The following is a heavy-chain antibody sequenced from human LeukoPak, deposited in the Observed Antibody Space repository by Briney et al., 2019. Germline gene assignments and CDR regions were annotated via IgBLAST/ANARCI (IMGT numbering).Heavy chain of an antibody. CDR3: SGGRQLYYYYYMDV. V-gene: IGHV3-7*01. CDR1: GFTFSSYW. Sequence: GGSLRLSCAASGFTFSSYWMSWVRQAPGKGLEWVANIKQDGSEKYYVDSVKGRFTISRDNAKNSLYLQMNSLRAEDTAVYYCSGGRQLYYYYYMDVWGKGTTVTVSS. D-gene: IGHD4-23*01. J-gene: IGHJ6*03. CDR2: IKQDGSEK.